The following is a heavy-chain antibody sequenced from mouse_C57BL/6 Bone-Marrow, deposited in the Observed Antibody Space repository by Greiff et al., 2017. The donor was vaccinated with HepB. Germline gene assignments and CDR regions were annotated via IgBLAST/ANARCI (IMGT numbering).Heavy chain of an antibody. D-gene: IGHD1-1*01. CDR1: GISITTGNYR. CDR3: ARDRWYYGSSYVWYFDV. CDR2: IYYSGTI. Sequence: EVKLMESGPGLVKPSQTVFLTCTVTGISITTGNYRWSWIRQFPGNKLEWIGYIYYSGTITYNPSLTSRTTITRDNPKNQFFLEMNSFTAEDTATYYCARDRWYYGSSYVWYFDVWGTGTTVTVSS. V-gene: IGHV3-5*01. J-gene: IGHJ1*03.